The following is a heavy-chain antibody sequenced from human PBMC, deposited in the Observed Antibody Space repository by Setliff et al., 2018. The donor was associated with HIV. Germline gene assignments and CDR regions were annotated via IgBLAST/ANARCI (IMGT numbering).Heavy chain of an antibody. CDR2: IIPIFGTA. D-gene: IGHD3-22*01. CDR1: GGTFSSYA. J-gene: IGHJ4*02. V-gene: IGHV1-69*05. CDR3: ARDPIPYRIESSGYYSFDS. Sequence: SVKVSCKASGGTFSSYAISWVRQAPGQGLEWMGGIIPIFGTANYAQKFQGRVTITTDESTSTVYMELRSLRSDDTAVYYCARDPIPYRIESSGYYSFDSWGQGTRGTV.